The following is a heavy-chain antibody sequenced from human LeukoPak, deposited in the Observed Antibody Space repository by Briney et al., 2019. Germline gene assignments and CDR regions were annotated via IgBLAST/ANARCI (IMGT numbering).Heavy chain of an antibody. Sequence: PGGSLRLSCAASGFTVSSNYMSWVRQAPGKGLEWVSVIYSGGSTYYADSVKGRFTISRDNSKNTLYLQMNSLRAEDTAVYYCARGPERDSSGWYYYYYYMDVWGKGTTVTISS. CDR2: IYSGGST. CDR1: GFTVSSNY. J-gene: IGHJ6*03. CDR3: ARGPERDSSGWYYYYYYMDV. V-gene: IGHV3-66*01. D-gene: IGHD6-19*01.